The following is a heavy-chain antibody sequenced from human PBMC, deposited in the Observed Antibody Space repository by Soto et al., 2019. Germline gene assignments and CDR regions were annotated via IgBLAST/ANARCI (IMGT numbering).Heavy chain of an antibody. Sequence: GGSLRLSCAASGFTFSSYSMNWVRQAPGKGLEWVSSISSSSSYIYYADSVKGRFTISRDNAKNSLYLQMNSLRAEDTAVYYCATWHSGRYPSPVHYWGKGTLVTVST. CDR1: GFTFSSYS. CDR3: ATWHSGRYPSPVHY. J-gene: IGHJ4*02. V-gene: IGHV3-21*01. D-gene: IGHD1-26*01. CDR2: ISSSSSYI.